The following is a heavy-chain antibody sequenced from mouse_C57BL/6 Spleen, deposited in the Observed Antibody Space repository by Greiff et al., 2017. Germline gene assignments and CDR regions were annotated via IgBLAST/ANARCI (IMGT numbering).Heavy chain of an antibody. CDR1: GYTFTSYW. V-gene: IGHV1-55*01. J-gene: IGHJ3*01. D-gene: IGHD2-3*01. CDR3: ASEDYDGVWFAY. Sequence: QVRLQQPGAELVKPGASVKMSCKASGYTFTSYWITWVKQRPGQGLEWIGDIYPGSGSTNYNEKFKSKATLTVDTSSSTAYMQLSSLTSEDSAVYYGASEDYDGVWFAYWGQGTLVTVSA. CDR2: IYPGSGST.